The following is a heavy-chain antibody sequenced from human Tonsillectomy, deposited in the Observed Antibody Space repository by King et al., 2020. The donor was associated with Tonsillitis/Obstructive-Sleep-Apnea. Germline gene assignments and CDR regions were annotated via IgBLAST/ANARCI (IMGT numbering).Heavy chain of an antibody. D-gene: IGHD3-3*01. CDR1: GFTFSSYA. J-gene: IGHJ3*02. Sequence: VQLVESGGGLVQPGGSLRLSCAASGFTFSSYAMSWVRQAPGKGLEWVSAISGSGGSTYYADSVKGRFTTSRDNSKNTLYLQMNSLRAEDTAVYYCAKFAADFWSGDDAFDIWGQGTMVTVSS. CDR2: ISGSGGST. CDR3: AKFAADFWSGDDAFDI. V-gene: IGHV3-23*04.